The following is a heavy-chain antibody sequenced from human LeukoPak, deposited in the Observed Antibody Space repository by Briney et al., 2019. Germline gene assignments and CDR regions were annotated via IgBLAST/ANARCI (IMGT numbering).Heavy chain of an antibody. V-gene: IGHV3-7*01. CDR1: GFTFSSYW. D-gene: IGHD6-13*01. Sequence: PGGSLRLSCAASGFTFSSYWMSWVRQAPGKGLEWVANIKQDGSEKYYVDSVKGRFTISRDNAKNSLYLQMNSLRAEDTAVYYCAREVVVSSWYGWFDPWGQGTLVTVSS. J-gene: IGHJ5*02. CDR2: IKQDGSEK. CDR3: AREVVVSSWYGWFDP.